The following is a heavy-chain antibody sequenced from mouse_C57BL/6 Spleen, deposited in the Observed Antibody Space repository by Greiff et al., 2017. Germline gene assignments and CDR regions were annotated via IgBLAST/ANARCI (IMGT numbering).Heavy chain of an antibody. J-gene: IGHJ2*01. CDR2: IYTGNGYT. V-gene: IGHV1-58*01. CDR1: GYTFTSYC. D-gene: IGHD1-2*01. Sequence: VQLQQSGAELVRPGSSVKMSCKTSGYTFTSYCINWVKQRPGQGLEWIGDIYTGNGYTNYNEKFKGKATLTSDTSSSTAYMQLSSLTSEDSAIYYCARESITTAFDYWGQGTTLTVSS. CDR3: ARESITTAFDY.